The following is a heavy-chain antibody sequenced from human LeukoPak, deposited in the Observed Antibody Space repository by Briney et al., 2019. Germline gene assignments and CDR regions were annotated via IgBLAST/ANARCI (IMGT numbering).Heavy chain of an antibody. CDR2: IQYSGST. D-gene: IGHD1-1*01. CDR3: ARDWELGH. V-gene: IGHV4-59*01. Sequence: SETLSLTCTVSGGSISIYYWNWIRQPPGKGLEWIGNIQYSGSTNYNPSLKSRVTILLDTSKNQFSLKLNSVAAADTAVYYCARDWELGHWGQGTLVTVS. CDR1: GGSISIYY. J-gene: IGHJ5*02.